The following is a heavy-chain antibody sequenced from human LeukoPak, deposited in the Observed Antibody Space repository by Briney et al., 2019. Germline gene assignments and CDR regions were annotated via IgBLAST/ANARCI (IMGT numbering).Heavy chain of an antibody. CDR2: ISYDGSNK. CDR3: ARPQFISIAVAGGPDY. V-gene: IGHV3-30*19. Sequence: GGSLRLSCAASRFTFSSYGMHWVRQAPGKGLEWVAVISYDGSNKYYADSVKGRFTISRDNSKNTLYLQMNSLRAEDTAVYYCARPQFISIAVAGGPDYWGQGTLVTVSS. D-gene: IGHD6-19*01. J-gene: IGHJ4*02. CDR1: RFTFSSYG.